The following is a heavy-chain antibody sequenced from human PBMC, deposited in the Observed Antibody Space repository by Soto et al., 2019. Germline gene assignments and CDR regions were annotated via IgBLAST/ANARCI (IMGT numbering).Heavy chain of an antibody. D-gene: IGHD3-10*01. CDR1: GFTFGDYA. Sequence: PGGSLRLSCTASGFTFGDYAMSWFRQAPGKGLEWVGFIRSKAYGGTTEYAASVKGRFTISRDDSKSIAYLQMNSLKTEDTAVYYCTRELQPASITQNDYWGQGTLVTVSS. CDR3: TRELQPASITQNDY. CDR2: IRSKAYGGTT. V-gene: IGHV3-49*03. J-gene: IGHJ4*02.